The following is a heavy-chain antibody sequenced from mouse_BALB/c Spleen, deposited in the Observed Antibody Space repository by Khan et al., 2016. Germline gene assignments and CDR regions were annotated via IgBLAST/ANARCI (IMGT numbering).Heavy chain of an antibody. CDR2: NYPGDGMI. Sequence: QVQLQQSGPELVKPGASVKMSCKASGYDFTRYYIHWVKQRPGQGLEWIGWNYPGDGMINYNEKFRGRTTLTADKSSSTAYMLLSSLTSEDSAIYFCASSYDGYAAWFGYWGKGTLVTVSA. J-gene: IGHJ3*01. CDR1: GYDFTRYY. V-gene: IGHV1S56*01. CDR3: ASSYDGYAAWFGY. D-gene: IGHD2-3*01.